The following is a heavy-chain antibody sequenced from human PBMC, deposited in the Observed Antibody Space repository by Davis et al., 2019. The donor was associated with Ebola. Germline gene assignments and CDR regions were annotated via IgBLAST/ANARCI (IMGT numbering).Heavy chain of an antibody. V-gene: IGHV3-21*01. Sequence: GGSLRLSCAASGFTFSSYGMHWVRQAPGKGLEWVSSISSSSSYIYYADSVKGRFTISRDNAKNSLYLQMNSLRAEDTAVYYCARPHCTGGVCYYHYYGMDVWGQGTTVTVSS. J-gene: IGHJ6*02. CDR3: ARPHCTGGVCYYHYYGMDV. CDR2: ISSSSSYI. CDR1: GFTFSSYG. D-gene: IGHD2-8*02.